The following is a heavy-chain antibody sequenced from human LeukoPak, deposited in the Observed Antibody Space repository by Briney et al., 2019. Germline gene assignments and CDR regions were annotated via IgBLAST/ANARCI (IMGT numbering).Heavy chain of an antibody. CDR3: AKAQGGSHDILTGYGPSPFDP. CDR1: GFTFSSYG. D-gene: IGHD3-9*01. CDR2: ISYDGSNK. Sequence: GRSLRLSCAASGFTFSSYGMHWVRQAPGKGLEWVAVISYDGSNKYYADSVKGRFTISRDNSKNTLYLQMNSLRAEDTAVYYCAKAQGGSHDILTGYGPSPFDPWGQGTLVTVSS. J-gene: IGHJ5*02. V-gene: IGHV3-30*18.